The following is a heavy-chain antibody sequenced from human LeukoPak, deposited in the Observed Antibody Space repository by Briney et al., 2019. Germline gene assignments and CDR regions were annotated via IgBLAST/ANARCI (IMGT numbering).Heavy chain of an antibody. J-gene: IGHJ4*02. CDR3: AKSVTAIAPCYFEY. CDR2: IYYSGST. Sequence: SETLSLTYNVSGGAIASSTYYWGWIRQPPGKGLEWIGSIYYSGSTYYNPSLKSRVTISVDTSKNQFSLKLSSVTAADTAVYYCAKSVTAIAPCYFEYWGQGTLVTVSS. CDR1: GGAIASSTYY. D-gene: IGHD2-21*02. V-gene: IGHV4-39*01.